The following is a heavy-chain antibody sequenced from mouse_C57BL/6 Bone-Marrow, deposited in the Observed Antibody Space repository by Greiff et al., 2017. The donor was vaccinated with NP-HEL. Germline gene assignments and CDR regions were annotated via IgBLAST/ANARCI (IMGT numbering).Heavy chain of an antibody. J-gene: IGHJ1*03. CDR3: ARDDGDRTSWFDV. CDR1: GYSFTDYN. CDR2: INPNYGTT. Sequence: VQLQQSGPELVKPGASVRISCKASGYSFTDYNMNWVKQSNGKSLEWIGVINPNYGTTSYNQKFKGKATVTVDQSSSTAYMQLNSLSSEAAAVYYCARDDGDRTSWFDVWGTGTRVTGSA. D-gene: IGHD2-13*01. V-gene: IGHV1-39*01.